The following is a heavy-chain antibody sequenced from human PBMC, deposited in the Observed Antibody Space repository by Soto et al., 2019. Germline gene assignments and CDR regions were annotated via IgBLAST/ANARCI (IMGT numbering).Heavy chain of an antibody. J-gene: IGHJ4*02. V-gene: IGHV4-4*07. CDR2: IHSSGTT. Sequence: TLSLTCTVSSGSINSFYWAWMRQPAGKGLEWIGRIHSSGTTNYNPSLSSRVTMSVDPSKNQFSLRLTSVTAADTAVYYCARDRIIGTSYSDYWGQGMLVTVSS. CDR1: SGSINSFY. D-gene: IGHD1-7*01. CDR3: ARDRIIGTSYSDY.